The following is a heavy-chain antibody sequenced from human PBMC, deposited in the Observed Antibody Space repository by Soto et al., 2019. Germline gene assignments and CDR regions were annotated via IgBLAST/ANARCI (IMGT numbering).Heavy chain of an antibody. D-gene: IGHD2-15*01. CDR2: IYYIGST. J-gene: IGHJ6*02. V-gene: IGHV4-31*03. CDR3: ARERVLGDGGGFDV. CDR1: GAAVSGGGQY. Sequence: QVHLQESGPGLLKPSQTLSLTCTVSGAAVSGGGQYWNWVRQLPGKGLEWIGNIYYIGSTDYNPYLKSRVTISFDTSKNQFSLKLISVTAADTAVYYCARERVLGDGGGFDVWGQGTTVTVSS.